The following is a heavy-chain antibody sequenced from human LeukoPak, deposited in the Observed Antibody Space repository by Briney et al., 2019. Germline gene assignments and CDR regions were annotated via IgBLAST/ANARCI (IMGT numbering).Heavy chain of an antibody. CDR1: GGSISSYY. CDR2: IYTSGST. D-gene: IGHD3-10*01. V-gene: IGHV4-4*07. CDR3: ARDRERGMVRGILDY. Sequence: SETLSLTCTVSGGSISSYYWSWIRQPAGKGLEWIGRIYTSGSTNYNPSLKSRVTISIDSSKNQFALKRKSVTAADTAVYYCARDRERGMVRGILDYWGQGTLVTVSS. J-gene: IGHJ4*02.